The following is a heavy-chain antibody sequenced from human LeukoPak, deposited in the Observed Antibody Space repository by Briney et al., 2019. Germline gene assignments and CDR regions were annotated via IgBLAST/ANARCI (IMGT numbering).Heavy chain of an antibody. CDR1: GFTFSSYT. CDR3: AKRGNSWDLFDY. CDR2: IGGSVGSM. D-gene: IGHD6-13*01. Sequence: PGGSLRLSCAASGFTFSSYTMSRVRQAPGKGLEWVSNIGGSVGSMFYAASVKGRFAISRDNSKNTLFLQMNNLRVEDTAVYYCAKRGNSWDLFDYWGQGTLVTVSS. V-gene: IGHV3-23*01. J-gene: IGHJ4*02.